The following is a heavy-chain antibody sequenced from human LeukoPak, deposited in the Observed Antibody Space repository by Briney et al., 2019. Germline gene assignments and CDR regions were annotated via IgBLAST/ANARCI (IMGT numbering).Heavy chain of an antibody. CDR3: AKERSSSWYGDYYYGMDV. V-gene: IGHV3-30*18. CDR1: GFTFTNAW. J-gene: IGHJ6*02. D-gene: IGHD6-13*01. CDR2: ISYDGSNK. Sequence: PGGSLRLSCAASGFTFTNAWMSWVRQAPGKGLEWVAVISYDGSNKYYADSVKGRFTISRDNSKNTLYLQMNSLGAEDTAVYYCAKERSSSWYGDYYYGMDVWGQGTTVTVSS.